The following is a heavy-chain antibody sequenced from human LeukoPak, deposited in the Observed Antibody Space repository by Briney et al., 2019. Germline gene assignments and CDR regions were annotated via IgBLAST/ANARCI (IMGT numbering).Heavy chain of an antibody. Sequence: ASETLSLTCTVSGGSISSSSYYWGWIRQPPGKGLEWIGSIYYSGSTYYNPSLKSRVTISVGTFKNQFSLKLSSVTAADTAVYYCARRETLEWSRDYYYYMDVWGKGTTVTVSS. J-gene: IGHJ6*03. CDR3: ARRETLEWSRDYYYYMDV. CDR2: IYYSGST. CDR1: GGSISSSSYY. D-gene: IGHD3-3*01. V-gene: IGHV4-39*01.